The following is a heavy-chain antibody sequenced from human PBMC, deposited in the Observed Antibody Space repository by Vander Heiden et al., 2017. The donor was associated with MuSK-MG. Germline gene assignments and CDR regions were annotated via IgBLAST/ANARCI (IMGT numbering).Heavy chain of an antibody. D-gene: IGHD4-17*01. CDR3: TKDSSTYGDFDK. V-gene: IGHV3-30*18. Sequence: VQLVESGGGVVQPGRSLRLSCAASGFTFTDYGMHWVRQAPGKGLEWVAGISYDGDNRYYGDSVKGRVTISRDNSKNTLYLQMNSLRGEDTAVYFCTKDSSTYGDFDKWGQGTLVTVSA. CDR1: GFTFTDYG. CDR2: ISYDGDNR. J-gene: IGHJ4*02.